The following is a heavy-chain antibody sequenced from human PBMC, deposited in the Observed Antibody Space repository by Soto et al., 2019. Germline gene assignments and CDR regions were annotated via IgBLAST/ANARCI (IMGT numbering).Heavy chain of an antibody. CDR2: IIPIFGTA. Sequence: QVQLVQSGAEVKKPGSSVKVSCKASGGTFSSYAISWVRQAPGQGLEWMGGIIPIFGTANYAQKFQGRVTITAXXSXSXXYMELSSLRSEDTAVYYCAISSHTSTGFYYYGMDVWGQGTTVTVSS. V-gene: IGHV1-69*12. CDR1: GGTFSSYA. J-gene: IGHJ6*02. CDR3: AISSHTSTGFYYYGMDV. D-gene: IGHD3-9*01.